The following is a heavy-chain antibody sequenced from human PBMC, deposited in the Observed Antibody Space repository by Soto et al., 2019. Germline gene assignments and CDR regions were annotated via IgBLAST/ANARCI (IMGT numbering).Heavy chain of an antibody. Sequence: ASVKVSCKASGYTFTSYGISWVRQAPGQGLEWMGWISAYNGNTNYAQKLQGRVTMTTDTSTSTAYMELRSLRSDDTAVYYCARDPMVRGVIITRYDYWGQGTLVTVSS. CDR2: ISAYNGNT. J-gene: IGHJ4*02. V-gene: IGHV1-18*01. CDR3: ARDPMVRGVIITRYDY. CDR1: GYTFTSYG. D-gene: IGHD3-10*01.